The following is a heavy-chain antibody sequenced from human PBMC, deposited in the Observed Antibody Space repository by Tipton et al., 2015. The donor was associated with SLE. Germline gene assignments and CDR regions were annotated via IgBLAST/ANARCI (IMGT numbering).Heavy chain of an antibody. D-gene: IGHD3-3*01. Sequence: TLSLTCTVSGGSISGYYWSWIRQPPGKGLKWIGYIYYSGSTNYNPSLKSRVTISVDTSKNQFSLKLSSVTAADTAVYYCARDSPYYDYWPGGGADAFDIWGQGTMVTVSS. V-gene: IGHV4-59*01. CDR3: ARDSPYYDYWPGGGADAFDI. J-gene: IGHJ3*02. CDR2: IYYSGST. CDR1: GGSISGYY.